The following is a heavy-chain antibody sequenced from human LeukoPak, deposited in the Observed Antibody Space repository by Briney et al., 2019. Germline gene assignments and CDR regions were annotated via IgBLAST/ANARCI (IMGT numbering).Heavy chain of an antibody. CDR1: GGSISSGGYS. CDR2: INHSGST. Sequence: SGTLSLTCAVSGGSISSGGYSWSWIRQPPGKGLEWIGYINHSGSTYYNPSLKSRVTISVDTSKNQSSLKLSSVTAADTAVYYCARGSHAFDIWGQGTMATVSS. V-gene: IGHV4-30-2*01. J-gene: IGHJ3*02. CDR3: ARGSHAFDI.